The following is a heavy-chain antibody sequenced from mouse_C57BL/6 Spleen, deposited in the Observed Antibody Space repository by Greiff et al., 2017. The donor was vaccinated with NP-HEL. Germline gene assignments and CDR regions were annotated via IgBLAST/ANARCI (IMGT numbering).Heavy chain of an antibody. CDR3: AWGGDDYPYYYAMDC. CDR2: ISSGSCTI. D-gene: IGHD2-4*01. V-gene: IGHV5-17*01. Sequence: EVKLVESGGGLVKPGASLKLSCAASGFTFTDYGMHWVRQAPEKGLAWVAYISSGSCTIYYADTVKGRFTISRDNAKNPLFLQMTSLRSEDSALYFCAWGGDDYPYYYAMDCCGPGTSVSFST. J-gene: IGHJ4*01. CDR1: GFTFTDYG.